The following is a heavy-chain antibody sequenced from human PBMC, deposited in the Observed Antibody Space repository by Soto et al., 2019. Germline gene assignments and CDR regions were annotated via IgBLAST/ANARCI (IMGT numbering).Heavy chain of an antibody. CDR1: GFTFSSYG. Sequence: QVQLVESGGGVVQPGRSLRLSCAASGFTFSSYGMHWVRQAPGKGLEWVAVISYDGSNKYYGDSVKGRFTISRDNSKNTLYLQMNSLRAEDTAVYYCAKDGSLAVAGTVDYWGQGTLVTVSS. V-gene: IGHV3-30*18. CDR2: ISYDGSNK. D-gene: IGHD6-19*01. J-gene: IGHJ4*02. CDR3: AKDGSLAVAGTVDY.